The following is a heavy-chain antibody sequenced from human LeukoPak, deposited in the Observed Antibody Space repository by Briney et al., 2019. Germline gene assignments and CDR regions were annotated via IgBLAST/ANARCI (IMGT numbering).Heavy chain of an antibody. D-gene: IGHD6-13*01. Sequence: EASVKVSCKASGGTFSSYAISWVRQAPGQGLEWMGGIIPIFGTANYAQKFQGRVTITTDESTSTAYMELSSLRSEDTAVYYCAADVYSSRVPGWFDPWGQGTLVTVSS. J-gene: IGHJ5*02. CDR1: GGTFSSYA. CDR3: AADVYSSRVPGWFDP. CDR2: IIPIFGTA. V-gene: IGHV1-69*05.